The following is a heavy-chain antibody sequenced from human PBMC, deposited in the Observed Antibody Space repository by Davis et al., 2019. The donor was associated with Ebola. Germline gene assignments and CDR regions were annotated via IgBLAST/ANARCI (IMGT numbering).Heavy chain of an antibody. V-gene: IGHV1-8*01. J-gene: IGHJ5*02. CDR3: ARSPGGGFLEWLLPSNWFDP. Sequence: ASVKVSCKASGYTFTSYDINWVRQATGQGLEWMGWMNPNSGNTGYAQKFQGRVTMTRNTSISTAYMELSSLRSEDTAVYYCARSPGGGFLEWLLPSNWFDPWGQGTLVTVSS. D-gene: IGHD3-3*01. CDR1: GYTFTSYD. CDR2: MNPNSGNT.